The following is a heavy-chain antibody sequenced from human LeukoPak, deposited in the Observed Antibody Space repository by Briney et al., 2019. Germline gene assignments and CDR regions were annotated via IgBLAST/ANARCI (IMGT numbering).Heavy chain of an antibody. Sequence: SETLSLTCAVYGGSFSGYYWGWIRQPPGKGLEWIGSIYHSGSTYYNPSLKSRVTISVDTSKNQFSLKLSSVTAADTAVYYCQVWGSGSSSRPFDYWGQGTLVTVSS. CDR1: GGSFSGYY. J-gene: IGHJ4*02. CDR2: IYHSGST. CDR3: QVWGSGSSSRPFDY. V-gene: IGHV4-38-2*01. D-gene: IGHD3-10*01.